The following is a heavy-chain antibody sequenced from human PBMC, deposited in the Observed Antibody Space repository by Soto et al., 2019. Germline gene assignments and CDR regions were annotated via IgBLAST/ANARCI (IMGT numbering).Heavy chain of an antibody. V-gene: IGHV4-39*01. J-gene: IGHJ1*01. Sequence: SETLSLTCTVSGGSISSSSYYWGWIRQPPGKGLEWIGSIYYSGSTYYNPSLKSRVTISVDTSKNQFSLKLSSVTAADTAVYYCARVAVAGRRQGYFQHWGQGTLVTVSS. CDR1: GGSISSSSYY. CDR3: ARVAVAGRRQGYFQH. CDR2: IYYSGST. D-gene: IGHD6-19*01.